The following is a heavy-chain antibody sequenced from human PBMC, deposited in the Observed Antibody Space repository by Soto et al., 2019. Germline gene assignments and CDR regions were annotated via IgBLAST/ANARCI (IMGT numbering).Heavy chain of an antibody. Sequence: PGGSLRLSCAASGFTFSSYAMSWVRQAPGKGLEWVSAISGSGGSTYYADSVKGRFTISRDNSKNTLYLQMNSLRAEDTAVYYCAKAPPADQYSSGWYPAFGYWGQGTLVTVSS. J-gene: IGHJ4*02. CDR2: ISGSGGST. D-gene: IGHD6-19*01. V-gene: IGHV3-23*01. CDR3: AKAPPADQYSSGWYPAFGY. CDR1: GFTFSSYA.